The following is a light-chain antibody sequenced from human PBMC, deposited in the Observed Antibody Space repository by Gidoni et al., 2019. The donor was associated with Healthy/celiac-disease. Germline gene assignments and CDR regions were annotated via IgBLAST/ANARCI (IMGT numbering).Light chain of an antibody. CDR3: NSRDSSGNHYVV. CDR2: GKN. Sequence: SSELTQAPAASVALGQTVRITCQGDSLRSYYASWYQQKPGQAPVLVIYGKNNRPSGIPDRFSGSSSGNTASLTITGAQAEDEADYYCNSRDSSGNHYVVFGGGTKLTVL. CDR1: SLRSYY. J-gene: IGLJ2*01. V-gene: IGLV3-19*01.